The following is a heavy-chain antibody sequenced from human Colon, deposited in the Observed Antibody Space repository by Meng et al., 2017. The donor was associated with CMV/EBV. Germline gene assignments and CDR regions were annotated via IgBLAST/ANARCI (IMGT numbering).Heavy chain of an antibody. J-gene: IGHJ4*02. CDR2: IYYTGST. V-gene: IGHV4-59*13. CDR1: GSSTSYY. D-gene: IGHD5-12*01. Sequence: SETLSLTCSVSGSSTSYYWHWIRQSPGKGLEWIGFIYYTGSTHYNPFLESRVTISLDTSNKEVSLKLASVTVADSALYFCVRSSYDGVFDFWGQGRLVTVSS. CDR3: VRSSYDGVFDF.